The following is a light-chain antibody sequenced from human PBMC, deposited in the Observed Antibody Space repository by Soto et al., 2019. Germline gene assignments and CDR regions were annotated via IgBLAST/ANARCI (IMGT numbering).Light chain of an antibody. Sequence: QSALTQPASVSGSPGQSITISCTGTNSDVGGYNYVSWYQQHPGKAPKLMIYEVSNRPSGVSNRFSGSKSDNTASLTISGLQAEDEADYYCSSFTSSSTVVFGGWTKLTVL. CDR3: SSFTSSSTVV. V-gene: IGLV2-14*01. J-gene: IGLJ2*01. CDR2: EVS. CDR1: NSDVGGYNY.